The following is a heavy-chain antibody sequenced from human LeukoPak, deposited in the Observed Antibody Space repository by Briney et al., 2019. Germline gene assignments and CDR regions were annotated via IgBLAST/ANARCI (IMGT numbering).Heavy chain of an antibody. J-gene: IGHJ3*02. CDR3: TTDADYYDSSGYFPDAFDI. Sequence: GGSLRLSCAASGFTFSNAWMSWVRQAPGKGLEWVGRIKSKTDGGTTDYAAPVKGRFNISRDDSKNTLYLQMNSLKTEDTAVYYCTTDADYYDSSGYFPDAFDIWGQGTMVTVSS. D-gene: IGHD3-22*01. CDR1: GFTFSNAW. CDR2: IKSKTDGGTT. V-gene: IGHV3-15*01.